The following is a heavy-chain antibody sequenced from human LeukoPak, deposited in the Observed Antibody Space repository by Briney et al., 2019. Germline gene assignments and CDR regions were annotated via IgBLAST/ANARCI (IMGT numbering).Heavy chain of an antibody. D-gene: IGHD1-26*01. J-gene: IGHJ5*02. Sequence: GGTLRLSCAASGFTFSNHGMNWVRQAPGKGLEWVSAISGSGGNTYYADSVKGRFTISRDNSKNTLYLQMNSLRAEDTAVYYCAKGPYSGFSWGQGTLVTVSS. CDR3: AKGPYSGFS. V-gene: IGHV3-23*01. CDR2: ISGSGGNT. CDR1: GFTFSNHG.